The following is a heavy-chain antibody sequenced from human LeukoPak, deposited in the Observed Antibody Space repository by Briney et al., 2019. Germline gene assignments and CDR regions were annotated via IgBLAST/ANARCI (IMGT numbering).Heavy chain of an antibody. D-gene: IGHD6-13*01. CDR1: GFTFSDYY. Sequence: GGSLRLSCAASGFTFSDYYMSWIRQAPGKGLEWVSYISSSGSTIYYADSVKGRFTISRDNAKNSLYLQMNSLRAEDTAVYYCARGRQSSSFFLTKYYFDYWGQGTLVTVSS. CDR2: ISSSGSTI. CDR3: ARGRQSSSFFLTKYYFDY. V-gene: IGHV3-11*01. J-gene: IGHJ4*02.